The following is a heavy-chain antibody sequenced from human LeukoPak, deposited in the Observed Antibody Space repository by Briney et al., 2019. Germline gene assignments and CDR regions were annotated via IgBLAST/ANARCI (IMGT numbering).Heavy chain of an antibody. CDR2: IIPIFGTA. D-gene: IGHD2-2*02. CDR1: GGTFSSYA. J-gene: IGHJ3*02. CDR3: ARAIGGCSSTSCNTFDAFDI. Sequence: ASVKVSCKASGGTFSSYAISWVRQAPGQGLEWMGGIIPIFGTANYAQKFQGRVTITTDESTSTAYMELSSLRSEDTAVYYCARAIGGCSSTSCNTFDAFDIWGQGTMVTVSS. V-gene: IGHV1-69*05.